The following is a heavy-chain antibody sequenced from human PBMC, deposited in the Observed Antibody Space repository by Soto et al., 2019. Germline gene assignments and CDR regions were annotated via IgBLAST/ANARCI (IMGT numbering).Heavy chain of an antibody. J-gene: IGHJ3*02. CDR3: AKDRRGRIDAFDI. Sequence: LRLSCAASGFTFSSYAMSWVRQAPGKGLEWVSAISGSGGSTYYADSVKGRFTISRDNSKNTLYLQMNSLRAEDTAVYYCAKDRRGRIDAFDIWGHGAMVTVSS. V-gene: IGHV3-23*01. CDR2: ISGSGGST. CDR1: GFTFSSYA. D-gene: IGHD1-26*01.